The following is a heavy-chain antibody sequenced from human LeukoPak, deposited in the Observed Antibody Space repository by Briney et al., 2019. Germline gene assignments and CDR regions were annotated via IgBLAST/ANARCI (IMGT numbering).Heavy chain of an antibody. CDR2: IKQDGSEK. Sequence: GGSLRLSCAASGFTFSSYWMSWVRQAPGKGLEWVANIKQDGSEKYYVDSVKGRFTISRDNAKNSLYLQMNSLRAEDTAVYYCARGGHYSDSSGYYKSFDYWGQGTLVTVSS. J-gene: IGHJ4*02. V-gene: IGHV3-7*01. CDR3: ARGGHYSDSSGYYKSFDY. D-gene: IGHD3-22*01. CDR1: GFTFSSYW.